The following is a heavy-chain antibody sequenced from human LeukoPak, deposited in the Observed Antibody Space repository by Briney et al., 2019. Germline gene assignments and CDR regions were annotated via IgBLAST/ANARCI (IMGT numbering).Heavy chain of an antibody. V-gene: IGHV4-39*07. J-gene: IGHJ3*02. CDR2: IYYSGST. CDR1: GGSISSSSYS. Sequence: SETLSLTCTVSGGSISSSSYSWGWIRQPPGKGLEWIGSIYYSGSTYYNPSLKSRVTISVDTSKNQFSLKLSSVTAADTAVYYCARGHGSRDAFDIWGQGTMVTVSS. D-gene: IGHD5-24*01. CDR3: ARGHGSRDAFDI.